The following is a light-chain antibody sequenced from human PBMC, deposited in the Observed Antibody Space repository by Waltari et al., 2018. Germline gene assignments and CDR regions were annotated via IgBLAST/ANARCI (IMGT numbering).Light chain of an antibody. CDR1: QSISDW. Sequence: DIKMTKSPSSLSASVGDRVTITCRASQSISDWLAWYQQKPGKAPMLLIYKASILKSGVPSRFSGSGSGTQFTLTISCLQPDDFATYYCQQYNTYSSVGQGTKLEIK. J-gene: IGKJ2*01. CDR2: KAS. V-gene: IGKV1-5*03. CDR3: QQYNTYSS.